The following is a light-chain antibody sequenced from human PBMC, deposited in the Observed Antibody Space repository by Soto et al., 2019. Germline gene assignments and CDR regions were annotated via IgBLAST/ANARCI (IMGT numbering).Light chain of an antibody. Sequence: QSALTQPPSASGSPGQSVTISCTGTSSDVGAYKYVSWYQQYPGKAPKLMIYEVTKRPSGVPDRFSGSTSGNTASLTVSGLPAEDEADYYCSSYVGNDIGVFGGGTKLTVL. CDR2: EVT. CDR3: SSYVGNDIGV. CDR1: SSDVGAYKY. J-gene: IGLJ3*02. V-gene: IGLV2-8*01.